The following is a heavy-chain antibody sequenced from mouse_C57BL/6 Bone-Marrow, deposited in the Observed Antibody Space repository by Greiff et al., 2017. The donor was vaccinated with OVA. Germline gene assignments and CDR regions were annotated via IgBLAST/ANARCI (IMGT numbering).Heavy chain of an antibody. CDR3: ARKVYGDDVSYRYFDV. CDR1: GFTFSDYG. Sequence: EVHLVESGGGLVKPGGSLKLSCAASGFTFSDYGMHWVRQAPEKGLEWVAYISRGSSTIYYAATVQGRFTISRDTAKNTLFLQITSLRSEDTAMDYGARKVYGDDVSYRYFDVWGTGTTVTVSA. CDR2: ISRGSSTI. D-gene: IGHD2-2*01. J-gene: IGHJ1*03. V-gene: IGHV5-17*01.